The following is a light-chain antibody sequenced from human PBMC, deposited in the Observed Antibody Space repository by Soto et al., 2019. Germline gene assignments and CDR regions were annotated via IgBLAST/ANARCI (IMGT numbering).Light chain of an antibody. J-gene: IGKJ1*01. Sequence: DIQMTQSPSTLSASVGDRVTITCRASQSISSYLAWYQQQPGKAPRLLISRASSLESGVPSRFSGSGSGTEFTLTISSPQPDDFATYYCQHYNTYSGTFGQGTKVDI. CDR3: QHYNTYSGT. V-gene: IGKV1-5*03. CDR1: QSISSY. CDR2: RAS.